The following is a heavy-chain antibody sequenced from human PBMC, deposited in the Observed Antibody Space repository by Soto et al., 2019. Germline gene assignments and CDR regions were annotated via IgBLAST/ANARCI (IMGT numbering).Heavy chain of an antibody. J-gene: IGHJ6*02. CDR1: GYAFTVYY. V-gene: IGHV1-2*04. CDR2: INPNSGGT. CDR3: ARGLPYDSYVSTCPYGMDV. Sequence: ASDKVSCKASGYAFTVYYMHWVRQAPGHGLEWMGWINPNSGGTNYAQKFQGWLTMTRDTSIRTAYMERGRVGSDDTAVYYCARGLPYDSYVSTCPYGMDVWGQGTTDTVSS. D-gene: IGHD3-22*01.